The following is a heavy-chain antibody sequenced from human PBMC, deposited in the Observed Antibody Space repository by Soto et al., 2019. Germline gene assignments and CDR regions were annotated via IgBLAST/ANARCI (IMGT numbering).Heavy chain of an antibody. V-gene: IGHV4-61*01. CDR3: ATYPTTVTSDY. CDR1: GGSVSSGSYY. J-gene: IGHJ4*02. D-gene: IGHD4-17*01. CDR2: IYYSGSA. Sequence: ETLSLTCTVSGGSVSSGSYYWSWIRQPPGKGLEWIGYIYYSGSANYNPSLKSRVTISVDTSKNQFSLKLSSVTAADTAVYYCATYPTTVTSDYWGQGTLVTVSS.